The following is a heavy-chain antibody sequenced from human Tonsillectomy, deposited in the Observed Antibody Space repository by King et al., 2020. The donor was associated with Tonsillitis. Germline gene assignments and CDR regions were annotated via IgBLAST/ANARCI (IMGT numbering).Heavy chain of an antibody. CDR3: ARRGGTYSDPFDI. V-gene: IGHV5-51*03. CDR1: GYRFSSYW. CDR2: IYPGDSDT. J-gene: IGHJ3*02. D-gene: IGHD1-26*01. Sequence: QLVQSGAEVKKPGESLKISCKGSGYRFSSYWIGWVRQMPGKGLDWMGIIYPGDSDTRYSPSLQGQVTISADKAIATASLQWSSLKASDTAIYYCARRGGTYSDPFDIWGQGTMVIVSS.